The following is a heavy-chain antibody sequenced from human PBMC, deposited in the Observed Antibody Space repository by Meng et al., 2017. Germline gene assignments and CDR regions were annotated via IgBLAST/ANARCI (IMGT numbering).Heavy chain of an antibody. V-gene: IGHV3-30*01. CDR2: ISYDGSNK. J-gene: IGHJ4*02. D-gene: IGHD6-19*01. Sequence: QVQLVGSGGGVVQPWRSLLLSCAAYGFTFSSYAMHWVRQAPGKGLEWVAVISYDGSNKYYADSVKGRFTISRDNSKNTLYLQMNSLRAEDTAVYYCARSSGYLDYWGQGTLVTVSS. CDR3: ARSSGYLDY. CDR1: GFTFSSYA.